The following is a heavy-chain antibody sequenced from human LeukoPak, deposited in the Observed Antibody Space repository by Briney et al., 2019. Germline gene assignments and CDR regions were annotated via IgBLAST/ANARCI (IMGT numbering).Heavy chain of an antibody. CDR2: IYTSGST. D-gene: IGHD3-10*01. J-gene: IGHJ6*03. CDR3: ARHGARPSITMVRGVTPYYYMDV. Sequence: SETLSLTCTVSGGSISSYYWSWIRQPPGKGLEWIGYIYTSGSTNYNPSLKSRVTISVDTSKNQFSLKLSSVTAADTAVYYCARHGARPSITMVRGVTPYYYMDVWGKGTTVTVS. CDR1: GGSISSYY. V-gene: IGHV4-4*09.